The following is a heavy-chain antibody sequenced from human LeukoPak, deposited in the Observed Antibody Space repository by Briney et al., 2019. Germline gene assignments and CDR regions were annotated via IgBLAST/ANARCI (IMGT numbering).Heavy chain of an antibody. Sequence: GASVKVSCKASGYTFTSYDINWVRQATGQGLEWMGWMNPNSCNTGYAQKFQGRVTMTRNTSISTAYMELSSLRSEDTAVYYCARSAHYIYEDYQESDYWGQGTLVTVSS. CDR2: MNPNSCNT. V-gene: IGHV1-8*01. J-gene: IGHJ4*02. CDR3: ARSAHYIYEDYQESDY. CDR1: GYTFTSYD. D-gene: IGHD4-17*01.